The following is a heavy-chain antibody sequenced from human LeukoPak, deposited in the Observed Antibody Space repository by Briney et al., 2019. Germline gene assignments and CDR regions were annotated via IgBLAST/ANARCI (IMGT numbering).Heavy chain of an antibody. Sequence: GASVKVSCKASGYTFIGYYMHWVRQAPGQGLEWMGWINPNSGGTNYAQKFQGRVTMTRDTSISTAYMELSRLRSDDTAVYYCARVLPRYCSSTSCPNWFDPWGQGTLVTVSS. V-gene: IGHV1-2*02. D-gene: IGHD2-2*01. CDR2: INPNSGGT. CDR3: ARVLPRYCSSTSCPNWFDP. J-gene: IGHJ5*02. CDR1: GYTFIGYY.